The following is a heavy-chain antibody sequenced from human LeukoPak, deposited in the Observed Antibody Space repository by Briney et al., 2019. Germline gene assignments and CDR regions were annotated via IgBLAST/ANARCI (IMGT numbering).Heavy chain of an antibody. Sequence: SVKVSCKASGGTFSSYAISWVRQAPGQGLEWMGGIIPIFGTANYAQKFQGRVTITADESTSTAYMELSSLRSEDTAVYYCARDEHPHIEVVPAALGGMDVWGQGTTVTVSS. J-gene: IGHJ6*02. D-gene: IGHD2-2*01. V-gene: IGHV1-69*01. CDR1: GGTFSSYA. CDR2: IIPIFGTA. CDR3: ARDEHPHIEVVPAALGGMDV.